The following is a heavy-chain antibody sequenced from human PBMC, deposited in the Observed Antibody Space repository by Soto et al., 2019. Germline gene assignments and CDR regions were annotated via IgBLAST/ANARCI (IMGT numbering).Heavy chain of an antibody. CDR3: ARHVGEQQLSPPYYFDY. CDR1: GGSIGSSSNY. Sequence: SETLSLTCTVSGGSIGSSSNYWGWIRQPPGKGLEWIGSIYYSGSTYYNPSLKSRVTISVDTSKNQFSLKLSSVTAADTAVYYCARHVGEQQLSPPYYFDYWGQGTLVTVSS. D-gene: IGHD6-13*01. CDR2: IYYSGST. J-gene: IGHJ4*02. V-gene: IGHV4-39*01.